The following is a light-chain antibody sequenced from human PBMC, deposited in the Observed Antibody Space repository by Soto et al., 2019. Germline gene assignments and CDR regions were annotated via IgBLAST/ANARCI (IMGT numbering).Light chain of an antibody. V-gene: IGKV3-11*01. Sequence: ENLLTRSPATLSLSPGVRAPLSCRASQSVSGYLAWYQQKPGQAPRLLISAASTRATGNPARFSGSGSGTDFTLTISSLQSEDFAVYYCQQRSNWPMSTFGQGTRLEIK. CDR3: QQRSNWPMST. CDR2: AAS. CDR1: QSVSGY. J-gene: IGKJ5*01.